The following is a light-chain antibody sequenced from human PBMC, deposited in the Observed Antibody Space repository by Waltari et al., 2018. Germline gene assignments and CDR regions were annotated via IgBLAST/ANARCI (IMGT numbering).Light chain of an antibody. CDR2: KAS. V-gene: IGKV1-12*01. CDR1: QGISSW. Sequence: DIQMTQSPSSLSASVGDRVTITCRASQGISSWLDWYRQKPGKAPKLLNYKASSLQSGVPSRFSGSGSGTDFTLTISSLQPEDFSTYYCQQYNSAPWTFGQGTKVEIK. J-gene: IGKJ1*01. CDR3: QQYNSAPWT.